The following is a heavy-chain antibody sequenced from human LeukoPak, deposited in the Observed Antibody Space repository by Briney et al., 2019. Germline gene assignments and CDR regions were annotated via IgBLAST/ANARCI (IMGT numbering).Heavy chain of an antibody. Sequence: SETLSLTCTVSGGSISSGDYYWRWIRQPPGKGLEWIGYIYYSGSTYYNPSLKSRVTISVDTSKNQFSLKLSSVTAADTAVYYCARTYYDILTGYYFDYWGQGTLVTVSS. CDR1: GGSISSGDYY. CDR3: ARTYYDILTGYYFDY. CDR2: IYYSGST. J-gene: IGHJ4*02. V-gene: IGHV4-30-4*02. D-gene: IGHD3-9*01.